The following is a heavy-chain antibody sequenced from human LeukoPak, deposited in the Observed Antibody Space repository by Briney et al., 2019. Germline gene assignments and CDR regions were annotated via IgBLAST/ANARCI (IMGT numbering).Heavy chain of an antibody. D-gene: IGHD3-22*01. V-gene: IGHV3-9*01. CDR2: ISWNSGSI. CDR1: GFIFNNYA. CDR3: ARGNYYDSSGYYSSFHY. J-gene: IGHJ4*02. Sequence: GGSLRLSCAGSGFIFNNYAMHWVRQPPGKGLEWVSGISWNSGSIDYADSVKGRFTISRDNAKNSLYLQMNSLRAEDTAVYYCARGNYYDSSGYYSSFHYWGQGTLVTVSS.